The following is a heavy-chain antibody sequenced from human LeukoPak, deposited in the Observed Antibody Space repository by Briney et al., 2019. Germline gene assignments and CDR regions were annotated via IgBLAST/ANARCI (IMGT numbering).Heavy chain of an antibody. CDR2: IWYDGSNK. D-gene: IGHD3-10*01. CDR3: AKDSPSPRGEDY. CDR1: GFTFSSYG. Sequence: GGSLRLSCAASGFTFSSYGMHWVRQAPGKGLEWVAVIWYDGSNKYYADSVKGRFTLSRDNSKNTLYLQMNSLRAEDTAVYYCAKDSPSPRGEDYWGQGTLVTVSS. J-gene: IGHJ4*02. V-gene: IGHV3-33*06.